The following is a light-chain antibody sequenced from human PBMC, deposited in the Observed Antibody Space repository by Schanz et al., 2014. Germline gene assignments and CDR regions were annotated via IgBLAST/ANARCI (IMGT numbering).Light chain of an antibody. CDR2: GTS. Sequence: EIVLTQSPGTLSLSPGERATLSCRASQSVHINYLAWHQQKPGQAPRLLIYGTSIRATGIPDRFSGSGSGTDFTLTISRLEAEDFAIYYCQQYFNSPLTFGGGTNVEVK. J-gene: IGKJ4*01. V-gene: IGKV3-20*01. CDR3: QQYFNSPLT. CDR1: QSVHINY.